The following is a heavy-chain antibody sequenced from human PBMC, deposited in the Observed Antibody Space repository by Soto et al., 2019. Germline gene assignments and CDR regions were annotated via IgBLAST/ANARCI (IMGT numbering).Heavy chain of an antibody. CDR3: ARERYCTTTSCTSRTNWFDP. V-gene: IGHV1-3*01. J-gene: IGHJ5*02. CDR2: INGGNGNT. D-gene: IGHD2-2*01. Sequence: ASVKVSCKASGYTFTNYVMHRVRQAPGQRLEWMGWINGGNGNTKYSQKFQGRVTITRDTSASTAYMELSSLRSEDTAVYYCARERYCTTTSCTSRTNWFDPWGQGTLVTVSS. CDR1: GYTFTNYV.